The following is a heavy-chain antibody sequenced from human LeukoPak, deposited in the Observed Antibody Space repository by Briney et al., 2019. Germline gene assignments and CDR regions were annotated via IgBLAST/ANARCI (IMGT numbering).Heavy chain of an antibody. CDR1: GFTFSSYA. J-gene: IGHJ4*02. CDR2: ISYDGSNK. Sequence: PGRSLRLSCAASGFTFSSYAMHWARQAPGKGLEWVAVISYDGSNKYYADSVKGRFTISRDNSKNTLYLQMNSLRAEDTAVYYCARDTDPEAYITMLGDYWGQGTLVTVSS. D-gene: IGHD3-10*02. V-gene: IGHV3-30-3*01. CDR3: ARDTDPEAYITMLGDY.